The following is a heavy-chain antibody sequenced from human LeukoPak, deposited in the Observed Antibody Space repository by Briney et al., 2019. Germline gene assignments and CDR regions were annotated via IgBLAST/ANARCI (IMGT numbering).Heavy chain of an antibody. CDR3: AGAVSY. Sequence: PGGSLRLSCAASGFTFSSYAMHWVRQAPGKGLEWVAVISYDGSNKYYADSVKGRFTISRDSSKNTLYLQMNSLRAEDTAVYYCAGAVSYWGQGTLVTVSS. V-gene: IGHV3-30*04. CDR2: ISYDGSNK. CDR1: GFTFSSYA. J-gene: IGHJ4*02.